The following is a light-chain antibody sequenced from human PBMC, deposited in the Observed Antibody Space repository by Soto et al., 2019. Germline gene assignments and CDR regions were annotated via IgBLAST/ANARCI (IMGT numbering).Light chain of an antibody. CDR3: QQRSNWPPGYT. J-gene: IGKJ2*01. Sequence: EIVLTQSPATLSLSPGEGATLSCRASQSVGKYLAWYQQKPGQAPRLLIYDASSRAIGTPTRFIGSGSGTDFTLTISSLEPEDFAFYYCQQRSNWPPGYTFGQGTKLEIK. CDR2: DAS. CDR1: QSVGKY. V-gene: IGKV3-11*01.